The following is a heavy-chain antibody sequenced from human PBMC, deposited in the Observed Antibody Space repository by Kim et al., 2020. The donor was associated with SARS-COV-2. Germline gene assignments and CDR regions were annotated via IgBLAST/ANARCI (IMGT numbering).Heavy chain of an antibody. Sequence: SQTLSLTCAISGDSVSRNSAIWTWIRQSPSRGLEWLGRTYYTSKWYNDYPGSLKSRIIIKPDASKNQVSLQLNSVTPEDTAMYYCARGKFFDYWGQGTLV. CDR2: TYYTSKWYN. CDR1: GDSVSRNSAI. CDR3: ARGKFFDY. V-gene: IGHV6-1*01. J-gene: IGHJ4*02.